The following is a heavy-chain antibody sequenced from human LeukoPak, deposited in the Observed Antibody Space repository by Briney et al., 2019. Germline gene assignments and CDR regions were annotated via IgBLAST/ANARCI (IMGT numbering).Heavy chain of an antibody. CDR3: ARRYYDSSGYSDDAFDI. CDR1: GGTFSSYA. Sequence: SVKVSCKASGGTFSSYAISWVRQAPGQGLEWMGRIIPILGIANYAQKFQGRVTITADRSTSTAYMELSSLRSEDTAVYYCARRYYDSSGYSDDAFDIWGQGTMVTVSS. CDR2: IIPILGIA. D-gene: IGHD3-22*01. V-gene: IGHV1-69*04. J-gene: IGHJ3*02.